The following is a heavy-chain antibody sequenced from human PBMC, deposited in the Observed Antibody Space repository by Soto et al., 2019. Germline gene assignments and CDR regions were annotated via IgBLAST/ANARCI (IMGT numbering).Heavy chain of an antibody. J-gene: IGHJ4*02. CDR3: ARQRTSVVTPAYFDV. V-gene: IGHV4-39*01. Sequence: PSETLSLTCTVTGDSISSRSYYWGWIRQPPGKGLEWIGSIYYSGSTYNNPSLRSRVSMSIDTSKDQVSLKLKSVTAADTALYFCARQRTSVVTPAYFDVWGPGSLVTVSS. D-gene: IGHD2-21*02. CDR1: GDSISSRSYY. CDR2: IYYSGST.